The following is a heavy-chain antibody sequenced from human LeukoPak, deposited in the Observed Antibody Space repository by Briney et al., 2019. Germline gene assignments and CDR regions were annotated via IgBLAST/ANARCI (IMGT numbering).Heavy chain of an antibody. J-gene: IGHJ6*03. D-gene: IGHD3-3*01. V-gene: IGHV4-34*01. CDR1: GGSLSGYY. Sequence: PSETLSLTCAVYGGSLSGYYWSWIRQPPGKGLEWIGEINHSGSTNYNPSLKSRVTISVDTSKNQFSLKLSSVTAADTAVYYCARGGRFLEWLPTRYYYYYMDVWGKGTTVTVSS. CDR2: INHSGST. CDR3: ARGGRFLEWLPTRYYYYYMDV.